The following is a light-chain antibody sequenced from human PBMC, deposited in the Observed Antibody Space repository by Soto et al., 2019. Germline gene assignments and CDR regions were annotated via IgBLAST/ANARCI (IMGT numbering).Light chain of an antibody. Sequence: DVVMTQSPLSLPVTLGQPASISCRSSYSLIHSDGDTYLNWFQQRRGQSPRRLLYEVSNRDSGVPDRFSGSGSGTDFTLKISRVEAEDVGIYYCVQGTHWPWTFGQGTEVEIK. CDR2: EVS. CDR3: VQGTHWPWT. CDR1: YSLIHSDGDTY. J-gene: IGKJ1*01. V-gene: IGKV2-30*02.